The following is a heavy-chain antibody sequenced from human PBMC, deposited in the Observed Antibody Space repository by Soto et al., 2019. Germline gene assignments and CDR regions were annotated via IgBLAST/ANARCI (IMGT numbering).Heavy chain of an antibody. CDR3: GSSGTASLLGHRWFDT. J-gene: IGHJ5*02. Sequence: EVQLVESGGGLVKPGGSLRLSCAASGFTFNTYDMNWVRQAPGKGLEWVSSITTSSAYIYDADSLKGRITISRDNANNSLFLQVNNLRAEGTAVYYCGSSGTASLLGHRWFDTWGQGTLVTVSS. V-gene: IGHV3-21*01. CDR1: GFTFNTYD. D-gene: IGHD2-21*01. CDR2: ITTSSAYI.